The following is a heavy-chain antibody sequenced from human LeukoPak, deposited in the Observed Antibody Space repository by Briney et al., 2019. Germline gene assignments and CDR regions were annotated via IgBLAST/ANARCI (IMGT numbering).Heavy chain of an antibody. CDR3: AGGSSVNFA. V-gene: IGHV3-23*01. D-gene: IGHD3-16*01. CDR1: GFTFSNYA. CDR2: INDIGART. J-gene: IGHJ4*02. Sequence: PGGSLRLSCAASGFTFSNYAMSWVRQAPGKGLEWVSTINDIGARTLYADSVKGRFPISRDNSNNTVYLQMNSLRTEDTAVYYCAGGSSVNFAGGQGTLLTVSS.